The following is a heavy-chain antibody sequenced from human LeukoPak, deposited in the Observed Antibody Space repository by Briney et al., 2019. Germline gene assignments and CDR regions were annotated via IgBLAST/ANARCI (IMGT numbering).Heavy chain of an antibody. J-gene: IGHJ3*02. V-gene: IGHV4-61*05. D-gene: IGHD6-13*01. Sequence: PSETLSLTCTVSGGSIISTTYYWSWIRQPPGKGLEWIGYIYYSGSTNYNPSLKSRVTISVDTSKNQFSLKLTSVTAADTAVYYCASRGVAAAYDAFDIWGQGTMVTVSS. CDR3: ASRGVAAAYDAFDI. CDR2: IYYSGST. CDR1: GGSIISTTYY.